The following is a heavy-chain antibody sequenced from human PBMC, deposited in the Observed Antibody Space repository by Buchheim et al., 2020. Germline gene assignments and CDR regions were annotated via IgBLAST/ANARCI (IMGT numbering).Heavy chain of an antibody. CDR3: AKDLQRRPY. J-gene: IGHJ4*02. CDR1: GFTFSSYG. D-gene: IGHD6-25*01. Sequence: QVQLVESGGGVVQPGRSLRLSCAASGFTFSSYGMHWVRQAPGKGLEWVAVISYDGSNKYYADSVKGRFTISRDNSKNTLYLQMNSLRAEDTAVYYCAKDLQRRPYWGQGTL. V-gene: IGHV3-30*18. CDR2: ISYDGSNK.